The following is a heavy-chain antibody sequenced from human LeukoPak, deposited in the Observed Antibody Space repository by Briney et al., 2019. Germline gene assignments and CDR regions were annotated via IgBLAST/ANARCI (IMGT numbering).Heavy chain of an antibody. V-gene: IGHV4-38-2*02. CDR1: GYSISSGYY. CDR2: INHSGST. Sequence: SETRSLTCTVSGYSISSGYYWSWIRQPPGKGLEWIGEINHSGSTNYNPSLKSRVTISVDTSKNQFSLKLSSVTAADTAVYYCARAGWWALRNWFDPWGQGTLVTVSS. J-gene: IGHJ5*02. CDR3: ARAGWWALRNWFDP. D-gene: IGHD1-26*01.